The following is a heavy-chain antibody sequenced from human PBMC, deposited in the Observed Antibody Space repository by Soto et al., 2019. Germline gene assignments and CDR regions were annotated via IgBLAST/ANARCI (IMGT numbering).Heavy chain of an antibody. J-gene: IGHJ3*02. D-gene: IGHD3-16*02. V-gene: IGHV1-18*01. CDR3: ARDPRNYYYIWWSYRSYQHDVFAI. CDR2: ISAYNGNT. CDR1: GYTFTSYG. Sequence: ASVKVSCKASGYTFTSYGISWVRQAPGQGLEWMGWISAYNGNTNYAQKLQGRVTMTTDTSTSTAYMELRSLRSDDTAVYYCARDPRNYYYIWWSYRSYQHDVFAICGQGTMDTVSS.